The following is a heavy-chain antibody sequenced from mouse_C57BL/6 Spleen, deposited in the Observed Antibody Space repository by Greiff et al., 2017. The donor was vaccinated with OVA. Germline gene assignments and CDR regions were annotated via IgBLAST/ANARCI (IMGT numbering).Heavy chain of an antibody. CDR2: IDPSDSYT. CDR3: ARGGTAQATYAMDY. J-gene: IGHJ4*01. V-gene: IGHV1-50*01. Sequence: QVQLQQPGAELVKPGASVKLSCKASGYTFTSYWMQWVKQRPGQGLEWIGEIDPSDSYTNYNQKFKGKATLTVDTSSSTAYMQLSSLTSEDSAVYYCARGGTAQATYAMDYWGQGTSVTVSS. CDR1: GYTFTSYW. D-gene: IGHD3-2*02.